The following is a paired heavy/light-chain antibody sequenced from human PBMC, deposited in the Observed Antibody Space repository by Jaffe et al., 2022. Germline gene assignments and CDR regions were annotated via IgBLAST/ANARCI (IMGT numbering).Heavy chain of an antibody. J-gene: IGHJ4*02. V-gene: IGHV4-61*02. Sequence: QVQLQESGPGLVKPSQTLSLTCTVSGGSISSGSYYWSWIRQPAGKGLEWIGRIYTSGSTNYNPSLKSRVTISVDTSKNQFSLKLSSVTAADTAVYYCARFGLANYYDSSGYAKPFVSNWGQGTLVTVSS. D-gene: IGHD3-22*01. CDR1: GGSISSGSYY. CDR3: ARFGLANYYDSSGYAKPFVSN. CDR2: IYTSGST.
Light chain of an antibody. CDR2: EDN. Sequence: NFMLTQPHSVSESPGKTVTISCTGSSGSIASNYVQWYQQRPGSAPTTVIYEDNQRPSGVPDRFSGSIDSSSNSASLTISGLKTEDEADYYCQSYDSSNHWVFGGGTKLTVL. V-gene: IGLV6-57*02. CDR1: SGSIASNY. J-gene: IGLJ3*02. CDR3: QSYDSSNHWV.